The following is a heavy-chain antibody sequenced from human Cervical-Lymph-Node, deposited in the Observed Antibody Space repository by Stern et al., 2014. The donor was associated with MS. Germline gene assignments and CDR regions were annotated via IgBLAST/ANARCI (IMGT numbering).Heavy chain of an antibody. J-gene: IGHJ4*02. V-gene: IGHV2-26*01. D-gene: IGHD3-10*01. Sequence: QVTLRESGPVLVKPTETLMLTCTVSGFSLSNARMGVSWIRQPPGKALEWLATLFLNGEKAFNPFLKSRPTISKDTSKSQVVLTMTNMDPVDTATYFCARILYDGAYRGDYWGQGTLVTVSS. CDR3: ARILYDGAYRGDY. CDR1: GFSLSNARMG. CDR2: LFLNGEK.